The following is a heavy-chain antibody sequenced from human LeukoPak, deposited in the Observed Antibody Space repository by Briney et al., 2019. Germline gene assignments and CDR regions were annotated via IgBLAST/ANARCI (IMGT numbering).Heavy chain of an antibody. CDR3: ARASYCSGGICYYYY. D-gene: IGHD2-15*01. CDR1: GFTFNSYT. V-gene: IGHV3-23*01. CDR2: ISGSGSST. J-gene: IGHJ4*02. Sequence: GGSLRLPCAASGFTFNSYTMSWVRQAPGKGLEWVSTISGSGSSTYYADSVKGRFTISRDNSKNTLYLQVNSLRAEDTAVYYCARASYCSGGICYYYYWGQGTLVIVSS.